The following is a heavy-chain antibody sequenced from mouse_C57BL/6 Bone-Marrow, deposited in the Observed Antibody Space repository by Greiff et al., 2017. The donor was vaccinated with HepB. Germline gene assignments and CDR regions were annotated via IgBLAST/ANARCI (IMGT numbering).Heavy chain of an antibody. CDR1: GYTFTSYW. CDR2: IYPGSGST. D-gene: IGHD1-1*01. V-gene: IGHV1-55*01. J-gene: IGHJ1*03. Sequence: QVQLKQPGAELVKPGASVKMSCKASGYTFTSYWITWVKQRPGQGLEWIGDIYPGSGSTNYNEKFKSKATLTVDTSSSTAYMQLSSLTSEDSAVYYCARSITTVVRWYFDVWGTGTTVTVSS. CDR3: ARSITTVVRWYFDV.